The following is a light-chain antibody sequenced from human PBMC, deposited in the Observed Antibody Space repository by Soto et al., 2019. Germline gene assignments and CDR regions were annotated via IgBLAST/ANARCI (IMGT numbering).Light chain of an antibody. CDR1: QSVSSY. CDR2: DAS. V-gene: IGKV3-11*01. CDR3: QQYFTSPIT. Sequence: EIVLTQSPATLSLSPGERAALSCRASQSVSSYLAWHQQKPGQAPRLLIYDASNRASGNPARFSAWGSGTDFTLTISRVDPADFAFYYCQQYFTSPITFGQGTRLEIK. J-gene: IGKJ5*01.